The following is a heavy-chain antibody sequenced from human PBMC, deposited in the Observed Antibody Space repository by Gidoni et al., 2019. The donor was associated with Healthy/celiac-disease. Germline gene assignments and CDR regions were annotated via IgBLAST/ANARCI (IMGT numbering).Heavy chain of an antibody. CDR2: IYHSGST. CDR1: GGSISSSNW. V-gene: IGHV4-4*02. J-gene: IGHJ6*02. CDR3: ARTPRSRYQLLYRAYYYGMDV. D-gene: IGHD2-2*02. Sequence: QVQLQESGPGLVKPSGTLSLTCAVSGGSISSSNWWSWVRQPPGKGLEWIGEIYHSGSTNYNPSLKSRVTISVDKSKNQFSLKLSSVTAADTAVYYCARTPRSRYQLLYRAYYYGMDVWGQGTTVTVSS.